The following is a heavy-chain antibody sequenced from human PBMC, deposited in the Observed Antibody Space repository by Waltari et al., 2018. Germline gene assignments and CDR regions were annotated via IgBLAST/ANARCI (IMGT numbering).Heavy chain of an antibody. CDR2: INTNTGNP. CDR3: AREVVPAATIVVNWFDP. D-gene: IGHD2-2*01. V-gene: IGHV7-4-1*02. Sequence: QVQLVQSGSELKKPGASVKVSCKASGYTFTNYAINWLRQAPGKGLELMGWINTNTGNPTDVQGFPGRFVFSLDTSVGTAYLQINSLKADDTAVYYCAREVVPAATIVVNWFDPWGQGTLVTVSS. J-gene: IGHJ5*02. CDR1: GYTFTNYA.